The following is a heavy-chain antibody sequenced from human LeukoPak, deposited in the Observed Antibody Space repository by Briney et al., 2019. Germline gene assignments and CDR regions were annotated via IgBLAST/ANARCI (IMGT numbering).Heavy chain of an antibody. CDR1: GVSFSGYY. V-gene: IGHV4-34*01. CDR3: ARAGEDVVVPAATPTALFYFDY. Sequence: SETLSLTCAVYGVSFSGYYWSWIRQPPGKGLEWIGEINHSGSTNYNPSLKSRVTISVDTSKNQFSLKLSSVTAADTAVYYCARAGEDVVVPAATPTALFYFDYWGQGTLVTVSS. D-gene: IGHD2-2*01. CDR2: INHSGST. J-gene: IGHJ4*02.